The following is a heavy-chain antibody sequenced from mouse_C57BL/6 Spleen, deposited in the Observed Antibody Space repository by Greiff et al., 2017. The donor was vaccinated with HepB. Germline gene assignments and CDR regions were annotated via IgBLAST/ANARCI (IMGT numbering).Heavy chain of an antibody. V-gene: IGHV1-20*01. Sequence: VQLKESGPELVKPGDSVKISCKASGYSFTGYFMNWVMQSHGKSLEWIGRSNPYNGDTFYNQKFKGKATLTVDKSSSTAHMELRSLTSEDSAVYYCAREDTTVVEGFAYWGQGTLVTVSA. CDR1: GYSFTGYF. J-gene: IGHJ3*01. D-gene: IGHD1-1*01. CDR3: AREDTTVVEGFAY. CDR2: SNPYNGDT.